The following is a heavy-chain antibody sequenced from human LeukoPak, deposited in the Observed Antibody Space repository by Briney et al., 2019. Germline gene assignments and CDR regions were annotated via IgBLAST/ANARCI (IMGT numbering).Heavy chain of an antibody. CDR2: MNPNSGNT. V-gene: IGHV1-8*01. CDR3: ARVPSFTYYDYVWGSYRTPPFDY. D-gene: IGHD3-16*02. J-gene: IGHJ4*02. Sequence: ASVTVSCKASGYTFTSYDINWVRQATGQGLEWMGWMNPNSGNTGYAQKFQGRVTMTRNTSISTAYMELSSLRSEDTAVYHCARVPSFTYYDYVWGSYRTPPFDYWGQGTLVTVSS. CDR1: GYTFTSYD.